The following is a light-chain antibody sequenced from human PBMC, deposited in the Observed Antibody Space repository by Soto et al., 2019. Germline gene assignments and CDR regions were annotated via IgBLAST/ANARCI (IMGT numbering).Light chain of an antibody. Sequence: ESVLAQSPSTLSPAHGERTTLSCRASQSVSNNYLAWYQQKPGQAPRLLIYGASTRATGIPARFSGSGSGTEFTLTISSLQSEDFAVYYCQQYNNWPPITFGQGTRLEIK. CDR2: GAS. J-gene: IGKJ5*01. V-gene: IGKV3-15*01. CDR1: QSVSNN. CDR3: QQYNNWPPIT.